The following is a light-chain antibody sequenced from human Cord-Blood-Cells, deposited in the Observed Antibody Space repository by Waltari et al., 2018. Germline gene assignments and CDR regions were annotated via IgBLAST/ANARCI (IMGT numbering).Light chain of an antibody. J-gene: IGLJ2*01. CDR2: DVS. Sequence: QSALTQPRSVSGSSGQSATISCTGTSSDVGGYNYVFWYQQHPANAPKLMIYDVSRRPSGVPDRFSGSKSGNTASLTISGLQAEDEADYYCCSYAGSYVVFGGGTKLTVL. CDR1: SSDVGGYNY. V-gene: IGLV2-11*01. CDR3: CSYAGSYVV.